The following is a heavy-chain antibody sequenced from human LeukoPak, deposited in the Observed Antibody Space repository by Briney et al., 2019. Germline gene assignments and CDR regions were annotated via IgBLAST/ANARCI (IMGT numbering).Heavy chain of an antibody. Sequence: GGSLRLSCVASGFTLSDYYVSWIRQAPGQGLEWVAFISNSGFTTYYADSVKGRFTVSRDNAKDSVSLQMNSLRAEDTARYYCAREDSGGNSFDYWGQGAQVTVS. CDR2: ISNSGFTT. CDR1: GFTLSDYY. D-gene: IGHD4/OR15-4a*01. CDR3: AREDSGGNSFDY. V-gene: IGHV3-11*01. J-gene: IGHJ4*02.